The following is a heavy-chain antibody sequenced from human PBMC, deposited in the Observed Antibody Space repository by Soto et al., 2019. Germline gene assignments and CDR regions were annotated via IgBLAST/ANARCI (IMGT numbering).Heavy chain of an antibody. J-gene: IGHJ6*02. CDR2: ISYDGATQ. CDR3: ATKARVTNYLYYGMDV. Sequence: QVQPVESGGGVVQPGASLRLSCEVSGLTFNTSGMHWVRQAPGKGLEWLAVISYDGATQYYGDTVKGRFTISRDNSKNTLFLHMGRLRAEDTAMYYCATKARVTNYLYYGMDVWGLGTTVTVSS. D-gene: IGHD2-21*02. V-gene: IGHV3-30*03. CDR1: GLTFNTSG.